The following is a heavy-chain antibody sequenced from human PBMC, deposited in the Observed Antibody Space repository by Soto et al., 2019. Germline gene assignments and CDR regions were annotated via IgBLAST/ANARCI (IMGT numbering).Heavy chain of an antibody. CDR3: AADATAWQQMVPSDY. Sequence: ASVNVSFKASGFTFTSSSFQWVRPARGQRLEWIGWIAVGSGYTNYAQRFQDRVTLTRDMSTATTYMELSRLTSEDTAIYYCAADATAWQQMVPSDYWGQGTLVTVSS. J-gene: IGHJ4*02. CDR2: IAVGSGYT. V-gene: IGHV1-58*01. D-gene: IGHD3-10*01. CDR1: GFTFTSSS.